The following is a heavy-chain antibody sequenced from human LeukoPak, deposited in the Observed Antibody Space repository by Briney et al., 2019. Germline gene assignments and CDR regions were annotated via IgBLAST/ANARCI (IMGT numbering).Heavy chain of an antibody. CDR1: GFTFSSYA. J-gene: IGHJ5*02. D-gene: IGHD3-10*01. CDR2: ISGSGGST. V-gene: IGHV3-23*01. CDR3: AKEWFGELSRNWFDP. Sequence: GGSLRLSCAASGFTFSSYAMSWVRQAPGEGLEWVSAISGSGGSTYYADSVKGRFTISRDSSKNTLYLQMNSLRAEDTAVYYCAKEWFGELSRNWFDPWGQGTLVTVSS.